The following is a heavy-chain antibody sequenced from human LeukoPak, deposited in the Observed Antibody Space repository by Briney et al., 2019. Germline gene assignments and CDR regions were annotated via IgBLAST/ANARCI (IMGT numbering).Heavy chain of an antibody. CDR2: IYYSGST. J-gene: IGHJ3*02. D-gene: IGHD3-3*01. V-gene: IGHV4-39*01. Sequence: SETLSLTCTVSGASISSTTYYWGWIRQPPGKGLEWIGNIYYSGSTYYNPSLKSRVTISVDTSKNQFSLKLSSVTAADTAIYYCARSTYDSWSGHQGAFDMWGQGTMVTVSS. CDR3: ARSTYDSWSGHQGAFDM. CDR1: GASISSTTYY.